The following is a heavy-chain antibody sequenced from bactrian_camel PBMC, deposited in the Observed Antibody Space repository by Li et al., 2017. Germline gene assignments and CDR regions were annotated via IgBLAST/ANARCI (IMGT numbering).Heavy chain of an antibody. CDR3: AKDRAADGIWDFDY. J-gene: IGHJ6*01. V-gene: IGHV3S1*01. D-gene: IGHD3*01. CDR2: INEGGENT. Sequence: HVQLVESGGDLVQPGGSLILSCSASEFTFSNAYVNWVRQAPGKGHEWVSSINEGGENTHYQDSVKGRFTISRDNAKNTLYLELNSLKTEDTAMYYCAKDRAADGIWDFDYWGQGTQVTVS. CDR1: EFTFSNAY.